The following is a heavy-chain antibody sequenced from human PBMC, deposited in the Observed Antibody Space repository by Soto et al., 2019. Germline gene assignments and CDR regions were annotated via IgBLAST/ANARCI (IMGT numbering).Heavy chain of an antibody. V-gene: IGHV1-2*04. D-gene: IGHD3-10*01. CDR3: ARGGSLWFGELSAYYYGMDV. CDR1: GYTFTGYY. J-gene: IGHJ6*02. CDR2: INPNSDGT. Sequence: ASVKVSCKASGYTFTGYYMHWVRQAPGQGLERMGWINPNSDGTNYAQKFQGWVTMTRDTSISTAYMELSRLRSDDTAVYYCARGGSLWFGELSAYYYGMDVWGQGTTVTVSS.